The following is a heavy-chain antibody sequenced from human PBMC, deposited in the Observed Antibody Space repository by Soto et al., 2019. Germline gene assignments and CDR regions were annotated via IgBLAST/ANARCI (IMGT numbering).Heavy chain of an antibody. D-gene: IGHD4-4*01. J-gene: IGHJ6*02. CDR1: GYSFTSYW. CDR2: IYPGDSDT. V-gene: IGHV5-51*01. Sequence: GESLKISCKGSGYSFTSYWIGWVRQMPGKGLEWMGIIYPGDSDTRYSPSFQGQVTISADKSISTAYLQWSSLKASDTAMYYCARNSNDDYYYYGMDVWGQGTTVTVSS. CDR3: ARNSNDDYYYYGMDV.